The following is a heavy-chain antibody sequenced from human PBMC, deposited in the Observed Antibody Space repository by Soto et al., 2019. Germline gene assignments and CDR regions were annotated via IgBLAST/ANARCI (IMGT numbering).Heavy chain of an antibody. Sequence: EVQLVETGGGLIQPGGSLRLSCAASGFTVSSNYMSWVRQAPGKGLEWVSVIYSGGSTYYADSVKGRFTISRDNSKNTLYLQMNSLRVEDTAVYYCAKDRVESGLGEIDYWGQGTLVTVSS. CDR1: GFTVSSNY. CDR3: AKDRVESGLGEIDY. CDR2: IYSGGST. V-gene: IGHV3-53*05. J-gene: IGHJ4*02. D-gene: IGHD3-16*01.